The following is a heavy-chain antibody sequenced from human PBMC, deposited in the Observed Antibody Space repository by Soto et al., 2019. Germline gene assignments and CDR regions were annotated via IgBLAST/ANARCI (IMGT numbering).Heavy chain of an antibody. D-gene: IGHD1-26*01. CDR1: GFTFSTYG. V-gene: IGHV3-33*01. CDR2: IWHDGSYK. CDR3: ASAVGPFDY. J-gene: IGHJ4*02. Sequence: QVQLVESGGGVVQPGRSLRLSCAASGFTFSTYGIHWVRQAPGKGLEWVAVIWHDGSYKYYADSVKGRFTISRDNSKNALYLEMNSVTGGDRAVYDWASAVGPFDYWGQGPLVTVSS.